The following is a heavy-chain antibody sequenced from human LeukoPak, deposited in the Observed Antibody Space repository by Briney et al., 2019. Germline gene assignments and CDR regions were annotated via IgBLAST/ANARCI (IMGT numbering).Heavy chain of an antibody. D-gene: IGHD3-10*01. J-gene: IGHJ4*02. V-gene: IGHV1-8*01. CDR2: MYLNTGGT. CDR3: PRLPHTPDYYTLRGYYYLGH. CDR1: RYSFTSYD. Sequence: SVKVSCKASRYSFTSYDINWVREAAGRGLEWVGWMYLNTGGTGYDQKFQGRITMTRDTSKNTPYMQSTNLRSEATAIYYCPRLPHTPDYYTLRGYYYLGHWGQGTPVTVSS.